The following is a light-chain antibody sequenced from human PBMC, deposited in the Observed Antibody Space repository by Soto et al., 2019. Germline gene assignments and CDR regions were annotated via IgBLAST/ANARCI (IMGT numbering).Light chain of an antibody. J-gene: IGKJ1*01. V-gene: IGKV3-11*01. CDR2: DAS. Sequence: EIVLTQSPATLSLSPGERATLSCRASQSVSSYLAWYQQHPGQAPRLLIYDASNRATGIPARFSGSGSGTDFTLTISSLEPEDFAVYYCQQRSNRPPWTFGQGTKVEIK. CDR1: QSVSSY. CDR3: QQRSNRPPWT.